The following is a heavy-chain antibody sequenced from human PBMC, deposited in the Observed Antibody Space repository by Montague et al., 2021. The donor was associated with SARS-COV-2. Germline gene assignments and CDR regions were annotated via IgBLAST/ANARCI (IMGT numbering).Heavy chain of an antibody. CDR3: ARTWRFGQSYGLDI. Sequence: SETLSLTCSVSGDSISSYYYNWIRQTPGKGLEWIGYAYYFPSTNSSNTNSDPSLKRRVTISLDTSENQFSLKLSSVTAADTAVYYCARTWRFGQSYGLDIWGQGTLVTVSS. CDR1: GDSISSYY. D-gene: IGHD3-16*01. CDR2: AYYFPSTNSSNT. V-gene: IGHV4-59*01. J-gene: IGHJ3*02.